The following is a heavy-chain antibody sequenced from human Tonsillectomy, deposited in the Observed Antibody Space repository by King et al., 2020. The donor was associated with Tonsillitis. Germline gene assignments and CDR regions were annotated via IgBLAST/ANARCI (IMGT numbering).Heavy chain of an antibody. V-gene: IGHV3-30*04. CDR1: GFTFSNYK. CDR2: ISYDGSIK. J-gene: IGHJ5*02. Sequence: VQLVESGGGVVQYGGSLRLSCAASGFTFSNYKIHWLRLVPSKGPEWVAVISYDGSIKHYAVSVGGRFTISRDNSKNTVSLQMDRLTTADSASYYCARGDYGDSNWFDPWGQGTLVTV. D-gene: IGHD4-17*01. CDR3: ARGDYGDSNWFDP.